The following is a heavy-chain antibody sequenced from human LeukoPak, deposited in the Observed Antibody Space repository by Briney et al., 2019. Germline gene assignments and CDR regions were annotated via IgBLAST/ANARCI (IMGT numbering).Heavy chain of an antibody. D-gene: IGHD5-18*01. CDR1: GFTFSSYA. Sequence: PGGSLRLSCAASGFTFSSYAMHWVRRAPGKGLEWVAVISYDGSNKYYADSVKGRFTISRDNSKNTLYLQMNSLRAEDTAVYYCARLPEYRTIDYWGQGTLVTVSS. J-gene: IGHJ4*02. CDR3: ARLPEYRTIDY. V-gene: IGHV3-30-3*01. CDR2: ISYDGSNK.